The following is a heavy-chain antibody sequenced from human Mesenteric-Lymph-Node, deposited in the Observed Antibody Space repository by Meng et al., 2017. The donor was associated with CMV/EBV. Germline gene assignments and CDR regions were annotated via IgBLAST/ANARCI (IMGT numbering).Heavy chain of an antibody. CDR2: ISYDGSNK. Sequence: GGSLRLSCAASGFTFSSYAMHWVRQAPGKGLEWVAVISYDGSNKYYADSVKGRFTISRDNSKNTLYLQMNSLRAEDTAVYYCARDIADSSWSSYYGMGVWGQGTTVTVSS. D-gene: IGHD6-13*01. V-gene: IGHV3-30-3*01. CDR1: GFTFSSYA. CDR3: ARDIADSSWSSYYGMGV. J-gene: IGHJ6*02.